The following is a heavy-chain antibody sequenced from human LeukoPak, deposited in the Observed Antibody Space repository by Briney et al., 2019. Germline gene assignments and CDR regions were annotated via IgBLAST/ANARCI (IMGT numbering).Heavy chain of an antibody. D-gene: IGHD1-26*01. J-gene: IGHJ4*02. CDR1: GYTFTGYQ. V-gene: IGHV1-2*02. CDR2: TNPNSGGT. Sequence: GASVKVSCKASGYTFTGYQIHWVRQAPGQGLEWMGWTNPNSGGTNYAQKFQGRVTMTRDTSISTAYMELSSLRSDDTAVYYCARAVGGNYRRPIDYWGQGSLVTVSS. CDR3: ARAVGGNYRRPIDY.